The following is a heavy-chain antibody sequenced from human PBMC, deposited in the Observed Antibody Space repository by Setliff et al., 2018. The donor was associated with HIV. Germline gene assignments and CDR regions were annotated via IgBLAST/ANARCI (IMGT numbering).Heavy chain of an antibody. J-gene: IGHJ4*02. V-gene: IGHV1-69*06. CDR1: GDSFSAYP. CDR2: IIPYYSTI. D-gene: IGHD7-27*01. CDR3: VRDETGDKWYFDS. Sequence: SVKVSCKASGDSFSAYPMNWVRRAPGQGLEWVGGIIPYYSTINYAQRFQGRATITADISTSTVYMELRSLRSDDTAVYYCVRDETGDKWYFDSWGQGTLVTVSS.